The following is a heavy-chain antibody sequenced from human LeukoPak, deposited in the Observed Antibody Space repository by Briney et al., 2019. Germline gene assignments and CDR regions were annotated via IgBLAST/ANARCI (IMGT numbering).Heavy chain of an antibody. CDR1: GFTFSSYG. J-gene: IGHJ4*02. Sequence: GGSLRLSCAASGFTFSSYGMSWVRQAPGKGLEWVSAISGSGGSTYYADSVKGRFTISRDNSKNTLYLQMNSLRAEDTAVYYCAKLGEGGYSYDYLPYYFDYWGQGTLVTVSS. CDR3: AKLGEGGYSYDYLPYYFDY. V-gene: IGHV3-23*01. D-gene: IGHD5-18*01. CDR2: ISGSGGST.